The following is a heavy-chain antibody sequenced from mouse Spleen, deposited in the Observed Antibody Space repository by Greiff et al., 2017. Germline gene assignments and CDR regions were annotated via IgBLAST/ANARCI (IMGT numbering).Heavy chain of an antibody. V-gene: IGHV3-6*01. CDR1: GYSITSGYY. Sequence: EVKVEESGPGLVKPSQSLSLTCSVTGYSITSGYYWNWIRQFPGNKLEWMGYISYDGSNNYNPSLKDRISITRDTSKNQFFLKLNSVTTEDTATYYCARRVNWDYFDYWGQGTTLTVSS. CDR2: ISYDGSN. D-gene: IGHD4-1*01. CDR3: ARRVNWDYFDY. J-gene: IGHJ2*01.